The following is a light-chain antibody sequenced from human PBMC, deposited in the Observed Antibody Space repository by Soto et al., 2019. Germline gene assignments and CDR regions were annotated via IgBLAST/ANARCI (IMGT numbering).Light chain of an antibody. V-gene: IGLV7-46*01. Sequence: QAVVTQEPSLTVSPGGTVTLTCDSSTGAVTSGHYPYWFQQKPGQAPTTLIYDTNSKHSWTPARFSGSLLGGKGALTLSGAQPEDEADYYCLLSYPGVTGADVVFGGGTKVTVL. CDR2: DTN. CDR3: LLSYPGVTGADVV. CDR1: TGAVTSGHY. J-gene: IGLJ2*01.